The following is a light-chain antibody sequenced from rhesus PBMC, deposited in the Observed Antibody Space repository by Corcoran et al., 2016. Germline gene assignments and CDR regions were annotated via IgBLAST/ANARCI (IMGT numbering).Light chain of an antibody. J-gene: IGKJ3*01. Sequence: DIQMTQSPSSLSASVGDRVTITCRASQGISSWLAWYQQKPGKAPKLLIYKASSLQSGVPSRFSGSGSWTAFTLTSSSLPPEAFATYSCQQYNSAPFTFGPGTKLDIK. CDR3: QQYNSAPFT. CDR1: QGISSW. V-gene: IGKV1-21*01. CDR2: KAS.